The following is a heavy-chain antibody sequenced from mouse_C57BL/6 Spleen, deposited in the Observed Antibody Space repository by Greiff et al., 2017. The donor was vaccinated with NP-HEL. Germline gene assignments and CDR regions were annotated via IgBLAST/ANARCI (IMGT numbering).Heavy chain of an antibody. D-gene: IGHD1-1*01. CDR1: GYTFTDYY. Sequence: VQLKQSGPVLVKPGASVKMSCKASGYTFTDYYMNWVKQSHGKSLEWIGVINPYNGGTSYNQKFKGKATLTVDKSSSTAYMELNSLTSEDSAVYYCARGSTVVDWYFDVWGTGTTVTVSS. CDR2: INPYNGGT. CDR3: ARGSTVVDWYFDV. J-gene: IGHJ1*03. V-gene: IGHV1-19*01.